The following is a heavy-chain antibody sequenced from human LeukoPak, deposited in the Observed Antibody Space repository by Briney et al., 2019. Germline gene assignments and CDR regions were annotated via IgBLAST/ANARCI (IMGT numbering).Heavy chain of an antibody. CDR3: ARAFPVYYMDV. J-gene: IGHJ6*03. CDR1: NGSISRHY. V-gene: IGHV4-59*08. CDR2: IYYSGST. Sequence: SETLSLTCTVSNGSISRHYWSWIRQTPGKGLEWIGYIYYSGSTNYNPSLKSRVTISVDTSKNQFSLKLSSVTAADTAVYYCARAFPVYYMDVWGKGTTVTVSS. D-gene: IGHD2/OR15-2a*01.